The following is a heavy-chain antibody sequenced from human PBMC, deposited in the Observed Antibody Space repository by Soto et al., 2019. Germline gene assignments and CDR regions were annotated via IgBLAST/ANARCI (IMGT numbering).Heavy chain of an antibody. V-gene: IGHV4-59*01. CDR2: IYYSGST. D-gene: IGHD3-22*01. Sequence: SETLSLTCSVSGGSITSYYWSWIRQPPGKGLEWIAYIYYSGSTSYNPSLKSRVSISLDTSKNRFSLKLSSVPAADTAVYYCARTYDGSGPNSGGYGFDIWGQATMVTVSS. J-gene: IGHJ3*02. CDR3: ARTYDGSGPNSGGYGFDI. CDR1: GGSITSYY.